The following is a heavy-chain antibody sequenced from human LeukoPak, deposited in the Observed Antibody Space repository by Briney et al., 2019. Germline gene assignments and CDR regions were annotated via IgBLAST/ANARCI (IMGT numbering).Heavy chain of an antibody. CDR2: IYYSGST. CDR3: ARAGVTTYYHGMDV. Sequence: PSETLSLTCTVSGVSIRSYYWTWIRQAPGKGLEWIGYIYYSGSTNYNPSLKSRVTISLDTSKNQFSLKLSSVTAADTAVYYCARAGVTTYYHGMDVWGQGTTVTVSS. V-gene: IGHV4-59*12. CDR1: GVSIRSYY. J-gene: IGHJ6*02. D-gene: IGHD4-17*01.